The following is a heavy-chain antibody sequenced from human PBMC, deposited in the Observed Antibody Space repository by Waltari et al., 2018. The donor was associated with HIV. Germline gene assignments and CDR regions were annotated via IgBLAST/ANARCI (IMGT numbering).Heavy chain of an antibody. CDR2: ITWNSGTI. Sequence: EVQLVESGGGLVQPGRSLRLACAASGFDFDDSAMHWVRQAPGKGLGWVSGITWNSGTIGYADSVKGRFTVSRDNAKKSLYLQMNSLRTEDTALYYCVKDGGLSSRHYFVGYFDHWGQGTLVTVSS. J-gene: IGHJ4*02. V-gene: IGHV3-9*01. CDR1: GFDFDDSA. D-gene: IGHD3-22*01. CDR3: VKDGGLSSRHYFVGYFDH.